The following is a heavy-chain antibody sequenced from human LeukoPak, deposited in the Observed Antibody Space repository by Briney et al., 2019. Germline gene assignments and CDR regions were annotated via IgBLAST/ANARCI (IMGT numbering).Heavy chain of an antibody. CDR2: IYSGGST. J-gene: IGHJ4*02. V-gene: IGHV3-53*04. CDR3: ARGKYYYESSGYSH. CDR1: GFTVSSNY. D-gene: IGHD3-22*01. Sequence: PGGSLRLSCAASGFTVSSNYMSWVRQAPGKGLEWVSVIYSGGSTYYADSVKGRFTISRHNSKNTLYLQMNSLRAEDTAVYYCARGKYYYESSGYSHWGQGTLVTVSS.